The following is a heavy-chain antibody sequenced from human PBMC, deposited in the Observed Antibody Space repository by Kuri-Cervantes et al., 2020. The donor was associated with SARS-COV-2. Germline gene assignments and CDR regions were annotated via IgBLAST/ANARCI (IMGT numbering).Heavy chain of an antibody. CDR1: GYTFTSYY. CDR2: IIPIFGTA. CDR3: ARFGDDFWSGYSPYYYYGMDV. J-gene: IGHJ6*02. V-gene: IGHV1-69*13. Sequence: SVKVSCKASGYTFTSYYMHWVRPAPGQGLEWMGGIIPIFGTANYAQKFQGRVTITADESTSTAYMELSSLRSEDTAVYYCARFGDDFWSGYSPYYYYGMDVWGQGTTVTVSS. D-gene: IGHD3-3*01.